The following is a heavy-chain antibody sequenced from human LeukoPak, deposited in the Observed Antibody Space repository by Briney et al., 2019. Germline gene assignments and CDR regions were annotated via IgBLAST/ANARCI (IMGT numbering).Heavy chain of an antibody. Sequence: GGSLRLSCAASGFTFSNYGMHWVRQPTGKGLEWVSGIGAAGDTYYAGSVKGRFTISRENAKKSMYLQMNGLTAGDTAVYYCARGIATRFLYFDLWGRGTLVTVSS. J-gene: IGHJ2*01. V-gene: IGHV3-13*04. CDR2: IGAAGDT. CDR1: GFTFSNYG. CDR3: ARGIATRFLYFDL.